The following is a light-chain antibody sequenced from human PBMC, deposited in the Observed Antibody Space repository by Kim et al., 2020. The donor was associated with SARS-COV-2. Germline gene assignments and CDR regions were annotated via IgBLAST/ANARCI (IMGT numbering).Light chain of an antibody. J-gene: IGLJ2*01. Sequence: GQSVTISCNGTSSDIGRYNYVSWYQTHPGRAPKLIIYDVSRRPSGVPDRFSGSRSANTASLTVSGLQAEDEADYYCSSYTDSNTLIFGGGTQLTVL. CDR3: SSYTDSNTLI. V-gene: IGLV2-8*01. CDR1: SSDIGRYNY. CDR2: DVS.